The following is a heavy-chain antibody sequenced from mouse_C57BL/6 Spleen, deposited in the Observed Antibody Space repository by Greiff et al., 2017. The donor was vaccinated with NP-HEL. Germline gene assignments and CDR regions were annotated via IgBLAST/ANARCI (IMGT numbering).Heavy chain of an antibody. CDR3: ARQESGSSFFAY. J-gene: IGHJ3*01. Sequence: QVQLQQPGAELVMPGASVKLSCKASGYTFTSYWMHWVKQRPGQGLEWIGEIDPSDSYTNYNQKFKGKSTLTVDKSSSTVYMQLSSLTSEDSAVYYCARQESGSSFFAYWGQGTLVTVSA. V-gene: IGHV1-69*01. D-gene: IGHD1-1*01. CDR2: IDPSDSYT. CDR1: GYTFTSYW.